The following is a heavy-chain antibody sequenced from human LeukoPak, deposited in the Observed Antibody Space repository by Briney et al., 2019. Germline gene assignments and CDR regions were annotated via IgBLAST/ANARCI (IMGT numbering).Heavy chain of an antibody. CDR2: ISSTSSYI. Sequence: GGSLRLSCAASGFIFNSHSMNWVRQAPGKGLEWVSSISSTSSYIYYADSVKSRFTISRDNAKNSLYLQMNSLRAEDTAVYYCARDKVQESTEGSNFDHWGQGTLVTVSS. V-gene: IGHV3-21*01. CDR1: GFIFNSHS. CDR3: ARDKVQESTEGSNFDH. J-gene: IGHJ4*02. D-gene: IGHD2-8*02.